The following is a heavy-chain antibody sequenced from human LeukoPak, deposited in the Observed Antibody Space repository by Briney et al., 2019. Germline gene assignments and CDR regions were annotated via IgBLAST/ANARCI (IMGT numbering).Heavy chain of an antibody. V-gene: IGHV4-59*01. CDR3: ARAQDYGDSPYYYYYMDV. CDR2: IYYSGST. D-gene: IGHD4-17*01. CDR1: GGSISSYY. J-gene: IGHJ6*03. Sequence: SETLSLTCTVSGGSISSYYWSWIRQPPGKGLEWIGYIYYSGSTNYNPSLKSRVTISVDTSKNHFSLKLSSVTAADTAVYYCARAQDYGDSPYYYYYMDVWGKGTTVTVSS.